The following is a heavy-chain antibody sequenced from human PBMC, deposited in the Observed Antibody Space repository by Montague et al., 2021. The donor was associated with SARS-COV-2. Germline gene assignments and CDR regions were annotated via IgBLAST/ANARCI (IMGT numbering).Heavy chain of an antibody. CDR3: ARDQVLWFGEHVV. Sequence: SLRLSWAASGFTFSSYSMNWVRQTPGKGLEWVSYISSSSSTIYYADSVKGRFTISRDNAKNSLYLQMNSMSDEDTALYYCARDQVLWFGEHVVWGQGTLVTVSS. CDR1: GFTFSSYS. V-gene: IGHV3-48*02. D-gene: IGHD3-10*01. J-gene: IGHJ4*02. CDR2: ISSSSSTI.